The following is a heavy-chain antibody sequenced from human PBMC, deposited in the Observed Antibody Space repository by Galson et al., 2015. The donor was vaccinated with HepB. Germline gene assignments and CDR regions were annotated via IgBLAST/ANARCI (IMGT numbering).Heavy chain of an antibody. J-gene: IGHJ6*02. V-gene: IGHV3-30*04. D-gene: IGHD1-26*01. CDR3: AKDGRFGGYYYYYGMDV. CDR2: ISYDGSNK. Sequence: SLRLSCAASGFTFGDYAMSWFRQAPGKGLEWVAVISYDGSNKYYADSVKGRFTISRDNSKNTLYLQMNSLRAEDTAVYYCAKDGRFGGYYYYYGMDVWGQGTTVTVSS. CDR1: GFTFGDYA.